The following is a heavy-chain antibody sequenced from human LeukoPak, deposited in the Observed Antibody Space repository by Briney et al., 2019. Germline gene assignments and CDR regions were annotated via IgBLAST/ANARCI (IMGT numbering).Heavy chain of an antibody. V-gene: IGHV1-69*13. J-gene: IGHJ6*02. D-gene: IGHD2-21*02. CDR1: GGTFSSYA. Sequence: ASVKVSCKASGGTFSSYAINWVRQAPGQGLEWMGGIIPIFGTANYAQKLQGRVTITADESTSTAYMELSRLRSEDTAVYYCARAVVVTATTNYYYYGMDVWGQGTTVTVSS. CDR3: ARAVVVTATTNYYYYGMDV. CDR2: IIPIFGTA.